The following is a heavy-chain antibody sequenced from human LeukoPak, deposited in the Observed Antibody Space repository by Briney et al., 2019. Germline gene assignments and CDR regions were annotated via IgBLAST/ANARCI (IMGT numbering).Heavy chain of an antibody. CDR3: AKAGIRGYYFDY. Sequence: GGSLRLSCAASGFTFDDYAMHWVRQAPGKGLEWVSGISWNSGSIGYADSVKGRFTISRDNAKNSLYLQMNSLRAEDTALYYCAKAGIRGYYFDYWGQGTLVTVSS. J-gene: IGHJ4*02. CDR2: ISWNSGSI. V-gene: IGHV3-9*01. CDR1: GFTFDDYA. D-gene: IGHD3-10*01.